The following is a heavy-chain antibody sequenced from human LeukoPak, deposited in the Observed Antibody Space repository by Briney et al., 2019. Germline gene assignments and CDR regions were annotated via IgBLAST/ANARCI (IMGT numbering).Heavy chain of an antibody. J-gene: IGHJ5*02. CDR1: GGSISSYY. CDR2: IYYSGST. Sequence: SETLSLTCTVSGGSISSYYWSWIRQPPGKGLEWIGYIYYSGSTNYNPSLKSRVTISVETSKNEFSLKLRSVTAADTAVYYCARGWYDSSGYPMVDNWFDPWGQGTLVTVSS. V-gene: IGHV4-59*01. CDR3: ARGWYDSSGYPMVDNWFDP. D-gene: IGHD3-22*01.